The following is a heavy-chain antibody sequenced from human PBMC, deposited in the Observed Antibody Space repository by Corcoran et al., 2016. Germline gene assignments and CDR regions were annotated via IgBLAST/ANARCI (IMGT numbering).Heavy chain of an antibody. CDR3: AREAPYSSSWYVGY. J-gene: IGHJ4*02. V-gene: IGHV1-3*01. Sequence: QVQLVQSGAEVKKPGASVKISCRASGYTFTTYAIHWVRQAPGQGLEWMGWINAGNGKTKQSQKFQGRVTITRDTSASTAYMELSSLISEDTALYYCAREAPYSSSWYVGYWGQGTLVTVSS. CDR2: INAGNGKT. CDR1: GYTFTTYA. D-gene: IGHD6-13*01.